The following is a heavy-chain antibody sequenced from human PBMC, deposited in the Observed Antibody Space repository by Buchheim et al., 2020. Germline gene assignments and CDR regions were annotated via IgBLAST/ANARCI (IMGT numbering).Heavy chain of an antibody. D-gene: IGHD6-13*01. V-gene: IGHV3-74*01. CDR3: ARAWYSSSRYYYDC. J-gene: IGHJ4*02. Sequence: EVQLVESGGGLVQPGGSLRLSCAASGFTFNKYWMHWVRQAPGKGLVWVSRVSGDGRSIDYADSVRGRFTISRDNAKNTLYWQMNSLRAEDTAVYYCARAWYSSSRYYYDCWGQGT. CDR1: GFTFNKYW. CDR2: VSGDGRSI.